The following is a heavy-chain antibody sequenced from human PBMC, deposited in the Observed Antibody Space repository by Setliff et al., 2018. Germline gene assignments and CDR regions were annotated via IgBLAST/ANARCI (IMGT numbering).Heavy chain of an antibody. J-gene: IGHJ3*02. CDR2: INESGGNT. CDR3: ASAGHSGSWFPFDAFHI. Sequence: GSLRLSCAASGFTFSSYAMSWVRQAPGKGLEWVSAINESGGNTYYADSVKGRFTISRDNSKNSLYLQMNSLRAEDTAVYYCASAGHSGSWFPFDAFHIWGQGTMVTVSS. CDR1: GFTFSSYA. V-gene: IGHV3-23*01. D-gene: IGHD6-13*01.